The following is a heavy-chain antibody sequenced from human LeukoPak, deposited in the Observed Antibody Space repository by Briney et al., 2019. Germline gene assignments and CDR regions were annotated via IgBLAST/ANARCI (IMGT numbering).Heavy chain of an antibody. Sequence: SETLSLTCTVSGGSISSSSYYRGWIRQPPGKGLEWIGRIYYSGSTYYNPSLKSRVTISVDTSKNQFSLKLSSVTAADTAVYYCARGGGGYTYGKPIEFWGQGTLVTVSS. CDR2: IYYSGST. D-gene: IGHD5-18*01. CDR1: GGSISSSSYY. J-gene: IGHJ4*02. V-gene: IGHV4-39*01. CDR3: ARGGGGYTYGKPIEF.